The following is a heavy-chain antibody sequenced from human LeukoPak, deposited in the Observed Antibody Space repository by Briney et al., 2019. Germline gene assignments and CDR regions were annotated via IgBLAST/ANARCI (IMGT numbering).Heavy chain of an antibody. V-gene: IGHV4-34*01. Sequence: PSETLSLTCAVYGGSFSGYYWSWIRQPPGKGLEWIGEINHSGSTNYNPSLKSRVTISVDKSKNQFSLKLSSVTAADTAVYHCARDGGLGHCSSTSCPGDGMDVWGQGTTVTVSS. D-gene: IGHD2-2*03. CDR2: INHSGST. J-gene: IGHJ6*02. CDR1: GGSFSGYY. CDR3: ARDGGLGHCSSTSCPGDGMDV.